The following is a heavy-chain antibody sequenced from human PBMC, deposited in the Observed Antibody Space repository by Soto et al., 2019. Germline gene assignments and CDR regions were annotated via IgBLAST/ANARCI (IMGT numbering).Heavy chain of an antibody. CDR1: GYSISSGYY. CDR2: IYHSGST. CDR3: VNTVTKRVAGMDV. J-gene: IGHJ6*02. D-gene: IGHD4-4*01. V-gene: IGHV4-38-2*01. Sequence: TLSLTCAVSGYSISSGYYWGWIRQPPGKGLEWIGSIYHSGSTYYNPSLKSRVTISVDTSKNQFSLKLSSVTAADTAVYYCVNTVTKRVAGMDVWGQGTTVTVSS.